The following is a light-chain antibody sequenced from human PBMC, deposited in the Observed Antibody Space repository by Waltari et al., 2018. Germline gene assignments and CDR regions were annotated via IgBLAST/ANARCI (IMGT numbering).Light chain of an antibody. CDR2: GEC. Sequence: EIVLTQSPGTLYLSPGERATLSCRTSQSVSTTYLAWYQQKPGQAPSLLIYGECNGATGIPDRFSDSESETDFTLTISRLEPEDVAVYYCQQYGTSLITFGQVTRLGIK. V-gene: IGKV3-20*01. J-gene: IGKJ5*01. CDR1: QSVSTTY. CDR3: QQYGTSLIT.